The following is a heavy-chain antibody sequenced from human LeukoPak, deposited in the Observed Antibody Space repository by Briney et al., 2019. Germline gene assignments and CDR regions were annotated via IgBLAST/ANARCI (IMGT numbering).Heavy chain of an antibody. D-gene: IGHD3-16*01. CDR3: ARDSSGGFDP. J-gene: IGHJ5*02. CDR2: ISGSGGST. Sequence: GGSLRLSCAASGFTFSSYAMSWVRQAPGKGLEWVSAISGSGGSTYYADSVKGRFTISRDNAKNSLYLQMNSLRDEDTAVYYCARDSSGGFDPWGQGTLVTVSS. CDR1: GFTFSSYA. V-gene: IGHV3-23*01.